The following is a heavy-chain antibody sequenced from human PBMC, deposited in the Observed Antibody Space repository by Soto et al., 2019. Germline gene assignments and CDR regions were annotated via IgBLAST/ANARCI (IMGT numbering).Heavy chain of an antibody. V-gene: IGHV4-59*01. Sequence: SETLSLTCTVYGGSISSYYWSWIRQPPGKGLEWIGYIYYSGSTNYNPSLKSRVTISVDTSKNQFSLKLSSVTAADTAVYYCARDRRYDSLTGRYYSEYYFDYWGQGTLVTVSS. J-gene: IGHJ4*02. D-gene: IGHD3-9*01. CDR2: IYYSGST. CDR3: ARDRRYDSLTGRYYSEYYFDY. CDR1: GGSISSYY.